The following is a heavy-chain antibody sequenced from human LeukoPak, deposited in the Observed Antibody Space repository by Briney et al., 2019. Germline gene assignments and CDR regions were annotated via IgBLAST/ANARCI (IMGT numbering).Heavy chain of an antibody. D-gene: IGHD6-19*01. V-gene: IGHV3-23*01. CDR2: ISGSGSST. CDR1: GFTFSSYA. J-gene: IGHJ4*02. Sequence: PGGSLRLTCAASGFTFSSYAMSWVRQAPGKGLEWVSAISGSGSSTYYADSVKGRFTISRDNSKNTLYLQMNSLRAEDTAVYYCAKGRAVATLYYFDYWSQGTLVTVSS. CDR3: AKGRAVATLYYFDY.